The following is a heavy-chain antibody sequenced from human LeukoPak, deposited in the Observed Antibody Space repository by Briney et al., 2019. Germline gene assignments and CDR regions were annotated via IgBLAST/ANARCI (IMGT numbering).Heavy chain of an antibody. Sequence: GASVKVSCKASGGTFSSYAISWVRQAPGQGLEWMGGIIPIFGTANYAQKFQGRVTITADKSTSTAYMELSSLRSEDTAVYYCAREWDIVVDGAFDIWGQGTMVTVSS. CDR1: GGTFSSYA. CDR2: IIPIFGTA. CDR3: AREWDIVVDGAFDI. J-gene: IGHJ3*02. D-gene: IGHD2-2*01. V-gene: IGHV1-69*06.